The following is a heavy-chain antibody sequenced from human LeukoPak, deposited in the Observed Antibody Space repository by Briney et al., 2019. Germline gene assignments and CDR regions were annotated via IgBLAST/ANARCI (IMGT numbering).Heavy chain of an antibody. CDR2: IYYSGST. CDR3: AKNSSGSAFDV. CDR1: GYSISSSDY. J-gene: IGHJ3*01. D-gene: IGHD6-19*01. Sequence: NPSETLSLTCAVSGYSISSSDYWGCIRQPPGIGLEWIASIYYSGSTHYNPSLKSRVTISVDTSKRQFSLNVNSVTAADTAIYYCAKNSSGSAFDVWGQGTMVTVSS. V-gene: IGHV4-38-2*01.